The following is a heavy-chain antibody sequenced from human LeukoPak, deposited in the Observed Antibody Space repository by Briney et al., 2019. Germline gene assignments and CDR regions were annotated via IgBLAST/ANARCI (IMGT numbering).Heavy chain of an antibody. J-gene: IGHJ4*02. CDR2: IYHSGST. D-gene: IGHD2-2*01. Sequence: MTSETLSLTCAVSGGSISSGGYSWSWTRQPPGKGLEWIGYIYHSGSTYYNPSLKSRVTISVDRSKNQFSLKLSSVTAADTAVYYCARGYCSSTSCYLAYYWGQGTLVTVSS. CDR3: ARGYCSSTSCYLAYY. V-gene: IGHV4-30-2*01. CDR1: GGSISSGGYS.